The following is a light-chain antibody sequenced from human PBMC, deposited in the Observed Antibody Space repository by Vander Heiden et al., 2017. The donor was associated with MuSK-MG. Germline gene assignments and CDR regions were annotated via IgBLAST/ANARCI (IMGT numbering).Light chain of an antibody. V-gene: IGKV4-1*01. CDR1: QSVLYSSNNKNY. Sequence: SLGERATINCKSSQSVLYSSNNKNYLAWYQQKPGQPPKLLIYWASTRESGVPDRFSGSGSGTDFTLTISSLQAEDVAVYYCQQDSGTPQTFGQGTKVEIK. J-gene: IGKJ1*01. CDR2: WAS. CDR3: QQDSGTPQT.